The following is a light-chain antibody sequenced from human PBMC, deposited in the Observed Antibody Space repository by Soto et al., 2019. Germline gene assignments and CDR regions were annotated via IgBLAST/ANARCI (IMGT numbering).Light chain of an antibody. CDR2: GAS. CDR1: QSVSSSY. Sequence: MVLTQSPGNLSFSPGERATLSCRASQSVSSSYLAWYQQKPGQAPRLLIYGASSRATGIPDRFSGSGSGTDFTLTISRLEPEDFAVYYCQQYGSSPKTFGQGTKVDIK. V-gene: IGKV3-20*01. CDR3: QQYGSSPKT. J-gene: IGKJ1*01.